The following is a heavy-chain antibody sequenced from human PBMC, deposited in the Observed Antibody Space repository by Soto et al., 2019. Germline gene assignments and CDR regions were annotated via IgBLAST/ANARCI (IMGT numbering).Heavy chain of an antibody. CDR2: ISGSGGSA. D-gene: IGHD4-17*01. CDR1: GFTFINYA. J-gene: IGHJ4*02. Sequence: GGSLRLSCAASGFTFINYAMNWVRQAPGKGLELVAGISGSGGSAFYADSVKGRFTISRDNSKNTLYLQMNTLRAEDTAVYYCAKSRYGDHEFDYWGQGTLVTVSS. V-gene: IGHV3-23*01. CDR3: AKSRYGDHEFDY.